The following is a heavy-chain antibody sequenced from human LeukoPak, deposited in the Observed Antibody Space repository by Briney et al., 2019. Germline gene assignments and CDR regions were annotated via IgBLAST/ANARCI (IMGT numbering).Heavy chain of an antibody. Sequence: SETLSLTCAVSGYSISSGYYCGWIRQPPGKGLEWIGSIYHSGSTYYNPSLKSRVTISVDTSKNQFSLKLSSVTAADTAVYYCAGHVAGWTRPCDYWGQGTLATVSS. CDR3: AGHVAGWTRPCDY. V-gene: IGHV4-38-2*01. CDR2: IYHSGST. J-gene: IGHJ4*02. CDR1: GYSISSGYY. D-gene: IGHD2-15*01.